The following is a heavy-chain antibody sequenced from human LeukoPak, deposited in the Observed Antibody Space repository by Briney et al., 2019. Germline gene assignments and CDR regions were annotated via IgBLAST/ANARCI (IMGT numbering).Heavy chain of an antibody. CDR3: ASTRVDTAMVNFDY. CDR1: GGSISSGGYY. D-gene: IGHD5-18*01. J-gene: IGHJ4*02. V-gene: IGHV4-30-2*01. Sequence: SETLSLTCTVSGGSISSGGYYWSWIRQPPGKGLEWIGYIYHSGSTYYNPSLKSRVTISVDRSKNQFSLKLSSVTAADTAVYYCASTRVDTAMVNFDYWGQGTLVTVSS. CDR2: IYHSGST.